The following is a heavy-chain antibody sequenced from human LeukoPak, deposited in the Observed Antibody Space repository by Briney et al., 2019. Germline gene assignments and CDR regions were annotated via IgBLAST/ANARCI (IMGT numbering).Heavy chain of an antibody. J-gene: IGHJ4*02. V-gene: IGHV3-9*01. Sequence: GGSLRLSCAASGFTFDDYAMHWVRQAPGKGLEWVSGISWNSGSIACADSVKGRFTISRDNAKNSLYLQMNSLRAEDTALYYCAKDFGRSAYDRPFDYWGQGTLVTVSS. CDR2: ISWNSGSI. CDR3: AKDFGRSAYDRPFDY. CDR1: GFTFDDYA. D-gene: IGHD5-12*01.